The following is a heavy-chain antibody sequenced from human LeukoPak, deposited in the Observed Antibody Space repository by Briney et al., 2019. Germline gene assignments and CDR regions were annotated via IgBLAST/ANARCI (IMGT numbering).Heavy chain of an antibody. CDR2: IYHSGSA. CDR3: VRYCSSTTCYTRAVDY. Sequence: SETLSLTCTVSGYSITSGYNWAWIRQPPGKVLEWIGSIYHSGSAYYNPSLKSRVTISVDTSKNQFSLKLSSETAADTAVYYCVRYCSSTTCYTRAVDYWGQGTLVTVSS. CDR1: GYSITSGYN. D-gene: IGHD2-2*02. V-gene: IGHV4-38-2*02. J-gene: IGHJ4*02.